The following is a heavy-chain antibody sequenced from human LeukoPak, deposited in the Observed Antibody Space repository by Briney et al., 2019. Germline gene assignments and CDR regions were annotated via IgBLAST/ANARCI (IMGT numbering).Heavy chain of an antibody. V-gene: IGHV3-9*01. CDR2: ISWNSGSI. Sequence: GRSLRLSCAASGFTFDDYAMHWVRQAPGKGLEWVSGISWNSGSIGYADSVKGRFTISRDNAKNSLYLQMNSLRAEDTAVYYCARDVLFGNFDYWGQGTLVTVSS. CDR3: ARDVLFGNFDY. CDR1: GFTFDDYA. D-gene: IGHD2-21*01. J-gene: IGHJ4*02.